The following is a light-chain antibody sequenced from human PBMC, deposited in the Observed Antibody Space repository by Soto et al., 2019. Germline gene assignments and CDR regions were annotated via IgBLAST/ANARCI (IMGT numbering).Light chain of an antibody. Sequence: HSALTQPASVSGSPGQSITISCTGTSSDVGGYNYVSWYQQHPGKAPKLMIYEVSNRPSGVSNRFSGSKSGNTASLTISGLQAEDEADYYCSSYTSSSTLVVFGGGPKLTVL. J-gene: IGLJ2*01. CDR1: SSDVGGYNY. V-gene: IGLV2-14*01. CDR3: SSYTSSSTLVV. CDR2: EVS.